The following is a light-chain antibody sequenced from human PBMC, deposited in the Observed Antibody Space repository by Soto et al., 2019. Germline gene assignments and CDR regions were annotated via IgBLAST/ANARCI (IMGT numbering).Light chain of an antibody. V-gene: IGKV1-5*03. CDR2: KTP. CDR3: QHWTDYSWT. CDR1: QSLTMW. Sequence: DIHRTQAPSTLSASGADRVTITGRAMQSLTMWLAWYPQKPWKAPNLLIYKTPSLECGVPSRFSGGGSGREFTLTISSLQPDDFATYYCQHWTDYSWTFGQGTKWEVK. J-gene: IGKJ1*01.